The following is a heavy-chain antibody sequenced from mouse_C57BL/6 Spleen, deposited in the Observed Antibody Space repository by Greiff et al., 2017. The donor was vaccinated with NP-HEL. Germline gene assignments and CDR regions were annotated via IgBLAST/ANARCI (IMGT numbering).Heavy chain of an antibody. CDR3: ARGSGSSTGGFAY. J-gene: IGHJ3*01. CDR2: IYPRSGNT. Sequence: QVHVKQSGAELARPGASVKLSCKASGYTFTSYGISWVKQRTGQGLEWIGEIYPRSGNTYYNEKFKGKATLTADKSSSTAYMELRSLTSEDSAVYFCARGSGSSTGGFAYWGQGTLVTVSA. D-gene: IGHD1-1*01. V-gene: IGHV1-81*01. CDR1: GYTFTSYG.